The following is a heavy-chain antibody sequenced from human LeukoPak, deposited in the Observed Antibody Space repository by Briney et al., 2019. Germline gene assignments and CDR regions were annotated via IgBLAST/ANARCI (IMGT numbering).Heavy chain of an antibody. Sequence: ASVKVSCKASGYTFTTYGINWVRQAPGQGLEWMGWISGYNGNANYAQKLQGRVTMTTDTSTSTAYMELRSLRSDDTAVYYCAAVPRRCTNTSCYALLYFQHWGQGTLVTVSS. CDR1: GYTFTTYG. CDR3: AAVPRRCTNTSCYALLYFQH. J-gene: IGHJ1*01. V-gene: IGHV1-18*01. D-gene: IGHD2-2*01. CDR2: ISGYNGNA.